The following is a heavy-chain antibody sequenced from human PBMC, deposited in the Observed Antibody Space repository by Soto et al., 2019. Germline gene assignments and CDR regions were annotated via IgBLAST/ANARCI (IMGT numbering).Heavy chain of an antibody. CDR1: GYTFTGYY. V-gene: IGHV1-2*04. Sequence: ASVKVSCKASGYTFTGYYLHWVRQAPGQGLEWMEWINPNSGGTNYAQKFQGWVTMTRDTSISTAYMELSRLRSDDTAVYYCARDQGYCISTSCYEFDYWGQ. CDR3: ARDQGYCISTSCYEFDY. J-gene: IGHJ4*01. CDR2: INPNSGGT. D-gene: IGHD2-2*01.